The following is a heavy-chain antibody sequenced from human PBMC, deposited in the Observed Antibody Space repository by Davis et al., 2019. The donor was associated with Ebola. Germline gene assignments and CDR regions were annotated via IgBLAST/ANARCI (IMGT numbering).Heavy chain of an antibody. Sequence: GESLKISCAASGFTFSSYWMSWVRQAPGKGLVWVSSSNSDGSTTTYADSVKGRFTVFRDNAKNTLYLQMNSLRAEDTAVYYCADIYGVDVWGQGTTVTVSS. CDR2: SNSDGSTT. J-gene: IGHJ6*02. V-gene: IGHV3-74*01. CDR1: GFTFSSYW. CDR3: ADIYGVDV.